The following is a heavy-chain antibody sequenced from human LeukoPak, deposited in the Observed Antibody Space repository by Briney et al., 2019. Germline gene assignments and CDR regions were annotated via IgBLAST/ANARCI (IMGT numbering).Heavy chain of an antibody. J-gene: IGHJ4*02. CDR1: GYTFTSYD. V-gene: IGHV1-8*01. Sequence: ASVTVSCKASGYTFTSYDINWVRQATGQGLEWMGWMNPNSGNTGYAQKFQGRVTMTRNTSISTAYMELSSLRSEDTAVYYCARVLPSSTSCYSYWGQGTLVTVSS. CDR3: ARVLPSSTSCYSY. D-gene: IGHD2-2*01. CDR2: MNPNSGNT.